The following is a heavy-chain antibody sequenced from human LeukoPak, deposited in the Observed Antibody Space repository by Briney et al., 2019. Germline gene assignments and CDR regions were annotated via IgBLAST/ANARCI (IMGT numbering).Heavy chain of an antibody. V-gene: IGHV3-30*02. Sequence: GGSLRLSCAASGFTFSDYGMHWVRQAPGKGLEWVAFIRYDGSNKYYADSVKGRFTISRVNSKNTLYLQMNTLRAEDTAVYFCAKGYWSGYSFDNWFDPWGQGTLVTVSS. D-gene: IGHD3-3*01. CDR2: IRYDGSNK. J-gene: IGHJ5*02. CDR3: AKGYWSGYSFDNWFDP. CDR1: GFTFSDYG.